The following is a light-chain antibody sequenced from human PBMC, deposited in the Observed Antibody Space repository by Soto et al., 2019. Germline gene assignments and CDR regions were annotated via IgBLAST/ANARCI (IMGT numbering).Light chain of an antibody. Sequence: ENVLTQSPGTLSLSPGDRASLSCRASQSVSNNYLAWHQQRPGQAPRLLIFGASNGATGVPDRFTGSASGTDFTLTISRLQPEDFALYFCQQYASSPVTFGGGTKVDIK. J-gene: IGKJ4*01. V-gene: IGKV3-20*01. CDR2: GAS. CDR1: QSVSNNY. CDR3: QQYASSPVT.